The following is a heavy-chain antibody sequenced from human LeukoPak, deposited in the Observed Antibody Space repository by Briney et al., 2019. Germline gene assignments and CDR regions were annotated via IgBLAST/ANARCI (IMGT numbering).Heavy chain of an antibody. V-gene: IGHV1-18*01. J-gene: IGHJ4*02. CDR1: GYTFTSYG. Sequence: ASVKVSCKASGYTFTSYGISWVRQAPGQGLEWMGWISAYNGNTNYAQKLQGRVTMTTDTSTSTAYMELRSLRSEDTAVYYCARVSSPIFGVVIYFDYWGQGTLVTVSS. CDR2: ISAYNGNT. D-gene: IGHD3-3*01. CDR3: ARVSSPIFGVVIYFDY.